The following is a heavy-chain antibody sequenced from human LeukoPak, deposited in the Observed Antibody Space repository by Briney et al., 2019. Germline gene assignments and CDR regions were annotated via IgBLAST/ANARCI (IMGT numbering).Heavy chain of an antibody. Sequence: ASVKVSCKAPGYTFSDYYMHWVRQAPGHGLDWMGWINPNSGGTTYAQNFKGRVTMTWDTSISTAYMELSRLRSDDTAVYYCAREWELLRKYLYHWGQGTLVTVSS. V-gene: IGHV1-2*02. J-gene: IGHJ1*01. D-gene: IGHD1-26*01. CDR3: AREWELLRKYLYH. CDR2: INPNSGGT. CDR1: GYTFSDYY.